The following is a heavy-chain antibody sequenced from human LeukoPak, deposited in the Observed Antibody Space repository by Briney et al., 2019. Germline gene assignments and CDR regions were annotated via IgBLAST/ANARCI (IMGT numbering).Heavy chain of an antibody. CDR2: INWNGGST. CDR3: ARDLKYYYDSSGYYTSQGYFDL. CDR1: GFTFSSYW. D-gene: IGHD3-22*01. V-gene: IGHV3-20*01. Sequence: PGGSLRLSCAASGFTFSSYWMSWVRQAPGKGLEWVSGINWNGGSTGYVDSVKGRFTISRDNAKNSLYLQMNSLRAEDTALYHCARDLKYYYDSSGYYTSQGYFDLWGRGTLVSVSS. J-gene: IGHJ2*01.